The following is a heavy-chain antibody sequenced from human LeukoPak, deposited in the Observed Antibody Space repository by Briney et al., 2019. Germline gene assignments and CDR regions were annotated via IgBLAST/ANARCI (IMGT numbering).Heavy chain of an antibody. Sequence: GGSLRLSCAASGFTFSSYNMYWVRQAPGKGLEWVAVISKDATVTYYADSIKGRFTISRDNAKNSLFLQMNSLRGEDTALYFCARERPAGASAFEIWGQGTRVTVSS. CDR2: ISKDATVT. V-gene: IGHV3-30*12. CDR3: ARERPAGASAFEI. CDR1: GFTFSSYN. J-gene: IGHJ3*02.